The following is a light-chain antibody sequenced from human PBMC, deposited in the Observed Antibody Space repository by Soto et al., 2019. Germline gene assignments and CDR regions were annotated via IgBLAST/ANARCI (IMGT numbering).Light chain of an antibody. CDR2: DAS. J-gene: IGKJ4*01. CDR3: QQYNNWPPLT. Sequence: EIVLTQSPATLSLSPGERATLSCRASQSVSSYLAWYQQKPGQAPRLLIHDASNRATGIPDRFSGSGSGTDFTLTISRLEPEDFAVYYCQQYNNWPPLTFGGGTKVDI. V-gene: IGKV3-11*01. CDR1: QSVSSY.